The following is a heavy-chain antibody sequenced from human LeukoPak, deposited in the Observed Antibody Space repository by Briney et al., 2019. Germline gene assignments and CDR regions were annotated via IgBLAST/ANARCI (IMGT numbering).Heavy chain of an antibody. J-gene: IGHJ5*02. D-gene: IGHD2-15*01. V-gene: IGHV4-4*07. Sequence: KPSETLSLTCAVYGGSFSGYYWSWIRQPAGKGLEWIGRIYTSGSTNYNPSLKSRVTMSVDTSKNQFSLKLSSVTAADTAVYYCARDIEVVVAAINWFDPWGQGTLVTVSS. CDR2: IYTSGST. CDR1: GGSFSGYY. CDR3: ARDIEVVVAAINWFDP.